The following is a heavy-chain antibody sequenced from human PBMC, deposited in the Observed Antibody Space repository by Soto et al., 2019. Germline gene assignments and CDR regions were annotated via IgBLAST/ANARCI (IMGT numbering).Heavy chain of an antibody. V-gene: IGHV4-31*03. CDR1: GGSIRSGCYY. D-gene: IGHD3-22*01. CDR2: IYYSGST. CDR3: ASILNDSSGYYGYYFDY. J-gene: IGHJ4*02. Sequence: TSETLSLTCPVSGGSIRSGCYYWSWIRQHPGKGLEWIGYIYYSGSTYYNPSLKSRVTISVDTSKNQFSLKLSSVTAADTAVYYCASILNDSSGYYGYYFDYWGQGTLVTVSS.